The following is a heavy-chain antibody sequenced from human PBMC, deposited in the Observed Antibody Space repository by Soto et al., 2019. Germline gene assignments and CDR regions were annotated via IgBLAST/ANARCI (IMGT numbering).Heavy chain of an antibody. D-gene: IGHD3-3*01. Sequence: VQLVESGGGVVQPGRSLRLSCAASGFTFSNAWMSWVRQAPGKGLEWVGRIKSKTDGGTTDYAAPVKGRFTISRDDSKNTLYLQMNSLKTEDTAVYYCTTLLHDFWSGYYIPLDCWGQGTLVTVSS. CDR3: TTLLHDFWSGYYIPLDC. J-gene: IGHJ4*02. V-gene: IGHV3-15*01. CDR2: IKSKTDGGTT. CDR1: GFTFSNAW.